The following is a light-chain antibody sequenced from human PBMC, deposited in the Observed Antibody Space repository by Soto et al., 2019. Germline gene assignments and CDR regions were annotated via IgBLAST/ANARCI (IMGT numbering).Light chain of an antibody. V-gene: IGKV1-5*01. J-gene: IGKJ1*01. Sequence: DIQMTQSPPTLSASVGDRVTITCRASQSIKHYLAWYQQMPGKAPKLLVYGASTLQSGVPSRFIASGSWTEFTRTFSSLEPDDFGTYFCQHHNSYSQTFGLGTKVEIK. CDR3: QHHNSYSQT. CDR2: GAS. CDR1: QSIKHY.